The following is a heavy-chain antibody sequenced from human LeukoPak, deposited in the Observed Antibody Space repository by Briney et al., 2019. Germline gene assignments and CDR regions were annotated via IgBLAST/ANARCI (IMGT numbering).Heavy chain of an antibody. D-gene: IGHD3-16*02. V-gene: IGHV4-38-2*02. CDR3: AREAFGGVIAPCFDY. CDR2: IYHSGTT. J-gene: IGHJ4*02. CDR1: GYSISSGYY. Sequence: TSETLSLTCAVSGYSISSGYYWGWIRQPPGKGLEWIGSIYHSGTTYYNPSLKSRVTISVDTSKNQFSLKLSSVTAADTAVYYCAREAFGGVIAPCFDYWGQGTLVTVSS.